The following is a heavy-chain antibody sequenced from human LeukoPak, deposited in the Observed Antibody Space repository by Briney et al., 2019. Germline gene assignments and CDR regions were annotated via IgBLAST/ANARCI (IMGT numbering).Heavy chain of an antibody. CDR3: ARVGAVPGIDP. Sequence: SETLSLTCAVFGFPISSGFSWAWIRQSPGKGLEWIASISYSATTYYKPSLESRLFISADTSNNRFSVRLTSVTAADTAVYYCARVGAVPGIDPWGQGILVTVSS. D-gene: IGHD3-16*01. J-gene: IGHJ5*02. CDR2: ISYSATT. V-gene: IGHV4-38-2*01. CDR1: GFPISSGFS.